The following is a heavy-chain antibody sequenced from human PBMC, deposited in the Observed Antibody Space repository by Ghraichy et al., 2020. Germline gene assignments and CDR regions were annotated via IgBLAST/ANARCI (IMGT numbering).Heavy chain of an antibody. CDR1: GLIFSSYW. CDR3: SSGDTFDI. CDR2: INQDGREK. J-gene: IGHJ3*02. V-gene: IGHV3-7*03. Sequence: GESLRLSCAASGLIFSSYWMTWVRQAPGKGLEWVANINQDGREKYYVGSVKGRFTISRDNAKNSLYLQMNNLSAEDTAVYYCSSGDTFDIWGRGTMVTVSS. D-gene: IGHD3-10*01.